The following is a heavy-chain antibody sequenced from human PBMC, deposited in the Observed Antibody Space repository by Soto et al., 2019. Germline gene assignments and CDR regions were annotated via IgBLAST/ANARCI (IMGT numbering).Heavy chain of an antibody. V-gene: IGHV3-48*02. J-gene: IGHJ4*02. D-gene: IGHD3-22*01. CDR2: IGTSGTPI. CDR1: GFIFSTYX. CDR3: ARRYDRSGSYFSL. Sequence: PGGSLRLSCADSGFIFSTYXMNWVRHGPAKCLEWISHIGTSGTPIYCADSVRGRFTVSRDNAKNSLYLQMDSLRDEHPPVYYCARRYDRSGSYFSLWGQGTLVTDSS.